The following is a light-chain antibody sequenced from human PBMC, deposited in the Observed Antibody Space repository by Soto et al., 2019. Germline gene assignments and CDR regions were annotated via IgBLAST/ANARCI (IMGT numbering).Light chain of an antibody. J-gene: IGKJ4*01. V-gene: IGKV1-39*01. CDR3: QQSYSTPLT. CDR2: AAS. CDR1: QSLSSY. Sequence: DIQMTQSPSSLSASVGDRVTITCRASQSLSSYLNWYQQKPGKAPKLLIYAASSLQSGVPSRFSGSGSGTDVTLTISSLQPEEFATYYCQQSYSTPLTCGGGTKVEIK.